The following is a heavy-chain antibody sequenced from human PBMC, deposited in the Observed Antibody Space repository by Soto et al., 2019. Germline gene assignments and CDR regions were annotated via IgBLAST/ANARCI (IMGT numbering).Heavy chain of an antibody. Sequence: GGSLRLSCAASGFTFSSYGMHWVRQAPGKGLEWVAVISYDGSNKYYADSVKGRFTISRDNSKNTLYLQMNSLRAEDTAVYYCAKDSSGWYRDSLYADDYYYYGMDVWGQGTTVTVSS. CDR1: GFTFSSYG. J-gene: IGHJ6*02. CDR3: AKDSSGWYRDSLYADDYYYYGMDV. D-gene: IGHD6-19*01. V-gene: IGHV3-30*18. CDR2: ISYDGSNK.